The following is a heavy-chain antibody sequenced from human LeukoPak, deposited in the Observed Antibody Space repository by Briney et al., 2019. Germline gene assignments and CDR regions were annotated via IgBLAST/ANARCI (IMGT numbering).Heavy chain of an antibody. D-gene: IGHD6-13*01. J-gene: IGHJ6*02. Sequence: GASVKVSCKASGGTFTSYDINWVRQATGQGLEWMGWMNPNSGNTGYAQKFQGRVTMTRNTSISTAYMELSSLRPEDTAVYYCARVGYSSSWYYYYYGMDVWGQGTTVTVSS. V-gene: IGHV1-8*01. CDR2: MNPNSGNT. CDR3: ARVGYSSSWYYYYYGMDV. CDR1: GGTFTSYD.